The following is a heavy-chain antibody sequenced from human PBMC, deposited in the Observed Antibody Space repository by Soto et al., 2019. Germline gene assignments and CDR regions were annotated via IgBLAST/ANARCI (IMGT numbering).Heavy chain of an antibody. J-gene: IGHJ4*02. D-gene: IGHD1-26*01. CDR3: ARVGSTAVSAVITLQYYFDY. Sequence: EVQLLESGGGLVQPGGSLRLSCAASGFTFSNYAMHWIRQAPGKGLEWISTISGNGDNTYYADSVKGRFTISRDNSKNTLFLQMNSLRAADTAVYYCARVGSTAVSAVITLQYYFDYWGQGILVTVSS. V-gene: IGHV3-23*01. CDR2: ISGNGDNT. CDR1: GFTFSNYA.